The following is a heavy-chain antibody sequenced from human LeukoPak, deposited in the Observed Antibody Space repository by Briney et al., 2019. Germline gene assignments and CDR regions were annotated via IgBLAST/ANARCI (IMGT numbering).Heavy chain of an antibody. CDR2: ISGSGGST. Sequence: GGSLRLSCAASGFTFSSYAMSWVRQAPGKGLEWVSAISGSGGSTYYADSVKGRFTISRDDSKNTLYLQMNSLRAEDTAVYYCAKAPHYDSSGYYFQHWGQGTLVTVSS. D-gene: IGHD3-22*01. V-gene: IGHV3-23*01. CDR1: GFTFSSYA. J-gene: IGHJ1*01. CDR3: AKAPHYDSSGYYFQH.